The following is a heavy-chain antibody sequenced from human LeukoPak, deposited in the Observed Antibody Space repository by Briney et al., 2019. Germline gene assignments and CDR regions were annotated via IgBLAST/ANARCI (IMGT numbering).Heavy chain of an antibody. CDR2: ISSSGSTI. Sequence: GGSLRLSCAASGFTFSDYYMSWIRQAPGKGLEWVSYISSSGSTIYYADSVKGRFTISRDNAKNSLYLQMNSLRAEDTAIYYCAKDLHSVYPKTALDYWGQGTLVTVSS. J-gene: IGHJ4*02. CDR3: AKDLHSVYPKTALDY. CDR1: GFTFSDYY. V-gene: IGHV3-11*01. D-gene: IGHD5/OR15-5a*01.